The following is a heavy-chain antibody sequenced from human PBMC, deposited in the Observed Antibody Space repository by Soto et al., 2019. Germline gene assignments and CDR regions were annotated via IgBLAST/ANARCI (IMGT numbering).Heavy chain of an antibody. V-gene: IGHV1-46*03. D-gene: IGHD3-10*01. CDR2: INPSGGST. J-gene: IGHJ4*02. CDR3: ARDSRAWFGELFPVSFGY. CDR1: GYTFTSYY. Sequence: QVQLVQSGAEVKKPGASEKVSCKASGYTFTSYYMHWVRQAPGQGLEWMGIINPSGGSTSYAQKFQGRVTMTRDTSTSTVYMELSSLRSEDTAVYYCARDSRAWFGELFPVSFGYWGQVTLVTASS.